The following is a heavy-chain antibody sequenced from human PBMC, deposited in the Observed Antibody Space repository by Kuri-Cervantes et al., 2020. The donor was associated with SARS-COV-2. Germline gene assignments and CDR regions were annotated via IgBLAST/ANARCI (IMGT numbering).Heavy chain of an antibody. D-gene: IGHD6-19*01. CDR1: GGSFSGYY. CDR2: INHSGST. Sequence: GSLRLSCAVYGGSFSGYYWSWIRQPPGKGLEWIGEINHSGSTNYSPSLKSRVTISVDTSKNQFSLKLSSVTAADTAVYYCARGRIGYSSGWSYWYFDLWGRGTLVTVSS. CDR3: ARGRIGYSSGWSYWYFDL. J-gene: IGHJ2*01. V-gene: IGHV4-34*01.